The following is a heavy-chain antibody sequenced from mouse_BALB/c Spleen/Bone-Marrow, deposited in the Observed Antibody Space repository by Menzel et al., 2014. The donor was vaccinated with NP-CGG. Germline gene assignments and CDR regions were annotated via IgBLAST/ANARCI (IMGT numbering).Heavy chain of an antibody. V-gene: IGHV3-2*02. J-gene: IGHJ2*01. CDR3: ARSGNFFDY. CDR2: ITSSGRT. Sequence: EVQLVESGPGLVKPSQSLSLTCTVTGYSITSGFAWNWIRQFPENNLEWTGYITSSGRTSYHPSLKGRISITRDTSKNQFFLQLNSVTTEDTATYYCARSGNFFDYWGQGTTLTVSS. CDR1: GYSITSGFA. D-gene: IGHD1-3*01.